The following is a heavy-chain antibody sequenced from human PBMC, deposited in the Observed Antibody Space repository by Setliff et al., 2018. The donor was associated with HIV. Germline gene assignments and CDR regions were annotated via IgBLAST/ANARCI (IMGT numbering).Heavy chain of an antibody. J-gene: IGHJ4*02. CDR3: ARVVSSGWYYFDY. V-gene: IGHV1-3*01. CDR1: GYTFTSYD. CDR2: INAGNGYT. Sequence: ASVKVSCKASGYTFTSYDINWVRQATGQGLEWMGWINAGNGYTKYSQKFQGRVSITRDTSASTAYMELSSLRSEDTAVYYCARVVSSGWYYFDYWGQGTLVTVPQ. D-gene: IGHD6-19*01.